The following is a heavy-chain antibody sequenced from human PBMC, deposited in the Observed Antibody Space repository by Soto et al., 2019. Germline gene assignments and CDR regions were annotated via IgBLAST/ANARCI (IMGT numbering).Heavy chain of an antibody. J-gene: IGHJ6*03. V-gene: IGHV4-59*01. CDR3: ARMARSPDYYYYYMDV. CDR1: GGSISSYY. Sequence: PSETLSLTFTVCGGSISSYYWSWIRQPPGKGLEWIGYIYYSGSTNYNPSLKSRVTISVDTSKNQFSLKLSSVTAADTAVYYCARMARSPDYYYYYMDVWGKGTTVTVS. CDR2: IYYSGST.